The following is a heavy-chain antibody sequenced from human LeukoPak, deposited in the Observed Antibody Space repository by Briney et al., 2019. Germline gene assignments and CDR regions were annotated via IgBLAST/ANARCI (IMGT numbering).Heavy chain of an antibody. CDR1: GGSFSGYY. CDR3: ARQRSYYCSGGSCYPYYFDY. D-gene: IGHD2-15*01. V-gene: IGHV4-34*01. Sequence: SETLSLTCAVYGGSFSGYYWSWIRQPPGKGLGWIGEINHSGSTNYNPSLKSRVTISVDTSKNQFSLKLSSVTAADTAVYYCARQRSYYCSGGSCYPYYFDYWGQGTLVTVSS. CDR2: INHSGST. J-gene: IGHJ4*02.